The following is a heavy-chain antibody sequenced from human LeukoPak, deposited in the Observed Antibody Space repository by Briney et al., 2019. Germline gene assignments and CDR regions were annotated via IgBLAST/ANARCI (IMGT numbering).Heavy chain of an antibody. CDR1: GYTFTGYG. V-gene: IGHV1-18*01. J-gene: IGHJ4*02. D-gene: IGHD1-26*01. CDR3: ARDSLLYSGSYFDY. Sequence: ASVKVSCKASGYTFTGYGISWVRQAPGQGLEWMGWISAYNGNTNYAQKLQGRVTMTTDTSTSTAYMELRSLRSDDTAVYYCARDSLLYSGSYFDYWGQRILVTVSS. CDR2: ISAYNGNT.